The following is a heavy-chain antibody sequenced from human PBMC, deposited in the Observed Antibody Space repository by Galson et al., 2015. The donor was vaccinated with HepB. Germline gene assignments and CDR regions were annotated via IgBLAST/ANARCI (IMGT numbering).Heavy chain of an antibody. CDR3: ARFYCSSTSCYINSGPDDAFDI. V-gene: IGHV1-69*02. J-gene: IGHJ3*02. D-gene: IGHD2-2*02. CDR2: IIPILGIA. Sequence: SVKVSCKASGGTFSSYTISWVRQAPGQGLEWMGRIIPILGIANYAQKFQGRVTITADKSTSTAYMELSSLRSEDTAVYYCARFYCSSTSCYINSGPDDAFDIWGRGTMVTVSS. CDR1: GGTFSSYT.